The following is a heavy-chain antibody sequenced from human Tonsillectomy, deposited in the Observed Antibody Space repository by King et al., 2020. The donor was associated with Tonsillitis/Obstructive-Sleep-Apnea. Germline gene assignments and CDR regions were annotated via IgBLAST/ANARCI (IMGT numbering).Heavy chain of an antibody. D-gene: IGHD3-3*01. CDR3: ARGTYEFWSGYYDI. CDR2: ISYDGSNK. CDR1: GFTFSSYA. V-gene: IGHV3-30*01. J-gene: IGHJ4*02. Sequence: VQLVESGGGVVQPGRSLRLSCAASGFTFSSYAMHWVRQAPGKGLEWVAGISYDGSNKYYADSVKGRFTISRDNSKNTLYLQMNSLRAEDTAVYYCARGTYEFWSGYYDIWGQGTLVTVSS.